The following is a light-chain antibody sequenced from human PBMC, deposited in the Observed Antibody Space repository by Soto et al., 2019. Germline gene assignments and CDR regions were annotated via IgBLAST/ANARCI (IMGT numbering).Light chain of an antibody. CDR3: QQYHNWPPT. CDR2: GAS. Sequence: EIMMTQSPATLSVSPGETVSLSCRASQSATSFLGWYQQKPGQPPRLLIYGASTRATGIPARVSGSGSGTEFTLTITSLQSEDFAIYFCQQYHNWPPTFGQGTKVEIK. CDR1: QSATSF. V-gene: IGKV3-15*01. J-gene: IGKJ1*01.